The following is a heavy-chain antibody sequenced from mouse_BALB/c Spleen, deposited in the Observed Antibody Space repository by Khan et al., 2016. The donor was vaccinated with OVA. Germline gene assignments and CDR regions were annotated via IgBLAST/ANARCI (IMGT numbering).Heavy chain of an antibody. CDR2: IDPQNGNT. CDR1: GFNFTDSY. V-gene: IGHV14-3*02. CDR3: ARGARK. J-gene: IGHJ2*01. Sequence: VQLQQSGAELVKSGATVKLSCTASGFNFTDSYMHWLKQWPGQGLEWIGMIDPQNGNTNYYPKFQGKATITADTSSNTAYLQLRSLTSEDTAVFYCARGARKWGQGTTLTVSS. D-gene: IGHD6-1*01.